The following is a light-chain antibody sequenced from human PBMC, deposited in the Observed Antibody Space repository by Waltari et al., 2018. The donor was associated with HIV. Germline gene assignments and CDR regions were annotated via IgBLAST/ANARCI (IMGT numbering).Light chain of an antibody. V-gene: IGLV10-54*04. CDR2: RNH. J-gene: IGLJ3*02. CDR1: NSNVGHQG. CDR3: STCDRSLGAWV. Sequence: QAGLTQPPSVSADLRQTATLTCTGTNSNVGHQGATYMHHHQCHPPQLLPYRNHNRPSGISERFSASRSGTTASLTVTGLQPEDEADYYCSTCDRSLGAWVFGGGTKLTVL.